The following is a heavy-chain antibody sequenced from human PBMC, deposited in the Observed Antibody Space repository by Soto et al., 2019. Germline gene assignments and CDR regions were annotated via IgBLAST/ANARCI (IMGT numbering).Heavy chain of an antibody. CDR2: IKQDGSEK. D-gene: IGHD3-3*01. Sequence: PGGSLRLSCAASGFTFSSYWMSWVRQAPGKGLEWVANIKQDGSEKYYVDSVKGRFTISRDNAKNSLYLQMNSLRAEDTAVYYCARERDFWSGYFRKIIFDYWGQGTLVTVSS. CDR3: ARERDFWSGYFRKIIFDY. CDR1: GFTFSSYW. J-gene: IGHJ4*02. V-gene: IGHV3-7*01.